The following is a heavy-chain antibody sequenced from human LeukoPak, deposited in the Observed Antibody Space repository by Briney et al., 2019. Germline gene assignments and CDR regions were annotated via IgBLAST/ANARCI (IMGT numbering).Heavy chain of an antibody. CDR3: VKATGYCSSTSGAGDWFDP. V-gene: IGHV3-33*06. CDR2: IWHDGSNT. Sequence: GRSLRLSCAASGFTFNSYGMHWVRQAPGKGPEWVAVIWHDGSNTYYVDSVKGRFTISRDNSKNTLYLQMSSLRAEDTAMYYCVKATGYCSSTSGAGDWFDPWGQGTLVIVSS. CDR1: GFTFNSYG. D-gene: IGHD2-2*01. J-gene: IGHJ5*02.